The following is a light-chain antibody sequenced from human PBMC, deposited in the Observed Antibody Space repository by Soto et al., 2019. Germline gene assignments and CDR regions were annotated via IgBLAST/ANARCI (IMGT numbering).Light chain of an antibody. CDR1: QSISGY. V-gene: IGKV3-11*01. CDR2: DAS. Sequence: EIVLTQSPATLSLSPGERATLSCRASQSISGYLAWYQQRPGQAPRLLIYDASNRATGIPARFSGSGSGTDFTLTISSLGAEDCAVYYCQQRSNWPPTFGGGTKVEIK. J-gene: IGKJ4*01. CDR3: QQRSNWPPT.